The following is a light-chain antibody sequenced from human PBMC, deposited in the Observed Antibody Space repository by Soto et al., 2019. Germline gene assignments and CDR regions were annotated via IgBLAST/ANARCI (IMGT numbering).Light chain of an antibody. CDR3: NQYGRSPIYP. Sequence: EVVLTQSPGTLSLSPGARATLSCRASQSIGSDYLAWYQQKPGQAPRLLIYGASTRATGIPDRFSGSGSGTDLTLTISRLEPEDFAVYYCNQYGRSPIYPFGPGTKVDMK. CDR2: GAS. CDR1: QSIGSDY. V-gene: IGKV3-20*01. J-gene: IGKJ3*01.